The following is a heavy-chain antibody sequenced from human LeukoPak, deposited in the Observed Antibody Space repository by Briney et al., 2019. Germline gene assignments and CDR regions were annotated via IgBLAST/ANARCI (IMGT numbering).Heavy chain of an antibody. CDR2: ISGSGGST. CDR1: GFTFDVYG. CDR3: AKDRAGSSWYNFDY. Sequence: GGSLRLSCAASGFTFDVYGMSWVRQAPGKGLEGVSGISGSGGSTYYADSVKGRFTISRDNSKNTLYLQMNSLRAEDTAVYYCAKDRAGSSWYNFDYWGQGTLVTVSS. J-gene: IGHJ4*02. D-gene: IGHD6-13*01. V-gene: IGHV3-23*01.